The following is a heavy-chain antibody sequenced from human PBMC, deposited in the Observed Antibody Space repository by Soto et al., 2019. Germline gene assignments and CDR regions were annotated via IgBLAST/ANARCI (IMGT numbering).Heavy chain of an antibody. CDR2: IYYSGST. Sequence: SETLSLTCTVSGGSISSGGYYWSWIRQHPGKGLEWIGYIYYSGSTYYNPSLKSRVTISVDTSKNQFSLKLSSVTAADTAVYYCARPGYSSGWYDYWGQGTLVTVSS. V-gene: IGHV4-31*03. CDR3: ARPGYSSGWYDY. J-gene: IGHJ4*02. D-gene: IGHD6-19*01. CDR1: GGSISSGGYY.